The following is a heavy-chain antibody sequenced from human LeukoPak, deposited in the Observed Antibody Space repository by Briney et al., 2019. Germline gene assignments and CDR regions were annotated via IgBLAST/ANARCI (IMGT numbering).Heavy chain of an antibody. D-gene: IGHD2-15*01. CDR3: AHSPYCSGGSCYVVRGDYYFDY. Sequence: ESGPTLVKPTQTLTLTCTFSGFSLSTSGVGVGWIRQPPGKALEWLALIYWDDDKRYSPSLKSRLTITKDTSKNQVVLTMTNMDPVDTATYYCAHSPYCSGGSCYVVRGDYYFDYWGQGTLVTVSS. CDR2: IYWDDDK. V-gene: IGHV2-5*02. CDR1: GFSLSTSGVG. J-gene: IGHJ4*02.